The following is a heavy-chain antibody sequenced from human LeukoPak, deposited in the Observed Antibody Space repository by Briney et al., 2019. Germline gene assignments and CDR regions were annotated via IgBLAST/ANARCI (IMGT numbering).Heavy chain of an antibody. D-gene: IGHD2-2*01. CDR1: GYTFTGYY. CDR3: ARVVPMIVVVPAAMPGNWFDP. CDR2: INPNSGGT. J-gene: IGHJ5*01. V-gene: IGHV1-2*02. Sequence: ASVTDTCTASGYTFTGYYMHWVRQAPGQGLEWMGWINPNSGGTNYAQKFQGRVTMTRDTSISTAYMELSRLRSDDTAVYYCARVVPMIVVVPAAMPGNWFDPRGQGTLVTVSS.